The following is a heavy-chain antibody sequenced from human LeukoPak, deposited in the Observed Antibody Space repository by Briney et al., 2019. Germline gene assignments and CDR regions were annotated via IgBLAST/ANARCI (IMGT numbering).Heavy chain of an antibody. Sequence: PGGSLRLSCAASGFTFSNAWMSWVRQAPGKGLEWVSYISSSGSTIYYADSVKGRFTISRDNAKNSLYLQMNSLRAEDTAVYYCARTGSSSPFDPWGQGTLVTVSS. J-gene: IGHJ5*02. CDR2: ISSSGSTI. V-gene: IGHV3-11*04. D-gene: IGHD6-6*01. CDR3: ARTGSSSPFDP. CDR1: GFTFSNAW.